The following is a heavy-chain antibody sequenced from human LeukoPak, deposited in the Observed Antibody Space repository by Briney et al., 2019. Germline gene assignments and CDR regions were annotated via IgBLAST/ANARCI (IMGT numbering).Heavy chain of an antibody. V-gene: IGHV4-59*01. J-gene: IGHJ4*02. CDR2: IYYSGNT. Sequence: SETLSLTCTVSGGSISSYYWSWIRQPPGKGLEWIGFIYYSGNTNYNPSLKSRVTISVDMSKNQFSLKLSSVTAADTAVYYCARGVVVPAASFDYWGQGTLVTVSS. CDR1: GGSISSYY. CDR3: ARGVVVPAASFDY. D-gene: IGHD2-2*01.